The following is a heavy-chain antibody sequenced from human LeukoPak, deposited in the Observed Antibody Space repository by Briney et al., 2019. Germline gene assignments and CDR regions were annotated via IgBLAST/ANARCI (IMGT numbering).Heavy chain of an antibody. D-gene: IGHD6-13*01. CDR2: IHYSGST. Sequence: SETLSLTCTVSGGSISSYYWSWIRQPPGKGLEWIGYIHYSGSTNYNPSLKSRVTISVDTSKNQFSLKLSSVTAADTAVYYCARKGVAMGYSSRRAFDIWGQGTMVTVSS. V-gene: IGHV4-59*01. CDR3: ARKGVAMGYSSRRAFDI. J-gene: IGHJ3*02. CDR1: GGSISSYY.